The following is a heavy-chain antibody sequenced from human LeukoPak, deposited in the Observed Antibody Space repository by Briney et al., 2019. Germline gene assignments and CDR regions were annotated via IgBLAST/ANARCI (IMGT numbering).Heavy chain of an antibody. V-gene: IGHV4-4*07. CDR2: IYASGDT. CDR1: GDSMRKYC. J-gene: IGHJ4*02. Sequence: SETLSLTCPVSGDSMRKYCWSWIRQPAGKGLEWIGRIYASGDTKYNPSLKSRVAMSVDTSKNYFSLKLTSVTAADTAVYYCASGGMAGRWPLNYWGRGTLVTVSS. CDR3: ASGGMAGRWPLNY. D-gene: IGHD6-19*01.